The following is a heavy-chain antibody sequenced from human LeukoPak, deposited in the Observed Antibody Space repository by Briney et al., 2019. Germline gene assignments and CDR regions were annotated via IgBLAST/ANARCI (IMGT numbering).Heavy chain of an antibody. Sequence: PSETLSLTCTVSGGSINGYYWSWIRQPAGKGLEWIGRISATGFTHYNPSLESRVTMSVDMSRNQFSLKLSSVAAADTAVFYCARHLGPWGPGTLVTVSS. V-gene: IGHV4-4*07. CDR1: GGSINGYY. CDR3: ARHLGP. CDR2: ISATGFT. J-gene: IGHJ4*02. D-gene: IGHD1-26*01.